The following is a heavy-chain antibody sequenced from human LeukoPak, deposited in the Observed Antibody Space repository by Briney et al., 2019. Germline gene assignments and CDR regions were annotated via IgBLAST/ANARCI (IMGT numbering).Heavy chain of an antibody. V-gene: IGHV5-51*01. J-gene: IGHJ5*02. CDR3: ARNAHIVVVPAAFDP. D-gene: IGHD2-2*01. Sequence: PGESLKISCKGSGYSFTSYWIGWVRQMPGKGLEWMGIIYPGDSDTRYSPSFQGQVTISADKSISTAYLQWSSLKASDTAMYYCARNAHIVVVPAAFDPWGQGTLVTVSS. CDR2: IYPGDSDT. CDR1: GYSFTSYW.